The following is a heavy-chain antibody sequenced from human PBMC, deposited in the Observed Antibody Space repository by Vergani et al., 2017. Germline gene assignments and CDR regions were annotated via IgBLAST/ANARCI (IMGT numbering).Heavy chain of an antibody. V-gene: IGHV3-66*02. J-gene: IGHJ5*02. D-gene: IGHD3-10*01. CDR3: ARGNYYGSGTYVDP. CDR2: IYSGDET. Sequence: ELHLVESGRGFFHPGGSLRLSCAASGSTVSGNYMTWVRQAPGKGLEWVSHIYSGDETYYADSVKGRVTISRDTSKNTLHLQINNLRVEDTAVYYCARGNYYGSGTYVDPWGQGTLVTVSS. CDR1: GSTVSGNY.